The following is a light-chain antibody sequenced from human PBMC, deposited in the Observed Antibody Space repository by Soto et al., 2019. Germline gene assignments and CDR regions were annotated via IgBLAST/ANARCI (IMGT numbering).Light chain of an antibody. V-gene: IGKV1-5*03. Sequence: DIHMTQSPSTLSASVGDRVTITCRASQSLTMWLAWYQQKPGKAPNLLIYKTSSLERGVPQRFSGSGSGTEFTLTISIMQADDLGTNNCQHWTDYTRTFGQGTKVKVK. CDR2: KTS. CDR1: QSLTMW. J-gene: IGKJ1*01. CDR3: QHWTDYTRT.